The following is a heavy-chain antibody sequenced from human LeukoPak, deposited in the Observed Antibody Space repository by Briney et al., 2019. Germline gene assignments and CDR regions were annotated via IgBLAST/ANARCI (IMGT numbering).Heavy chain of an antibody. CDR1: SGSVNNYF. J-gene: IGHJ4*02. Sequence: PSETLSLTCSVSSGSVNNYFWSWIRQLPGKGLEWIGRIYTSGSTNYNPSLKSRVTMSVDTSKNQFSLKLSSVTAADTAVYYCARGQDYYDSSGTNLFDYWGQGTLVSVSS. V-gene: IGHV4-4*07. CDR2: IYTSGST. D-gene: IGHD3-22*01. CDR3: ARGQDYYDSSGTNLFDY.